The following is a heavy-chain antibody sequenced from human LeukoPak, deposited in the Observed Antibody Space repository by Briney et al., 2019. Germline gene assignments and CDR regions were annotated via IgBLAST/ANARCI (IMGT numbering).Heavy chain of an antibody. CDR2: MYYSGST. Sequence: SETLSLTCTVSGGSISSSSYYWGWIRQPPGKGLEWIGSMYYSGSTYYNPSLKSRVTISVDTSKNQFSLKLSSVTAADTAVYYCASGSFEEEPSGEYWGQGTLVTVSS. V-gene: IGHV4-39*01. CDR3: ASGSFEEEPSGEY. D-gene: IGHD1-26*01. J-gene: IGHJ4*02. CDR1: GGSISSSSYY.